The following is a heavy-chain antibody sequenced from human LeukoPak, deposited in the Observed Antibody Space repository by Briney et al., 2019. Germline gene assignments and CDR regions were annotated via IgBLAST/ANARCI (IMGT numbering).Heavy chain of an antibody. J-gene: IGHJ6*02. CDR1: GYTFTSYD. CDR2: MNPNSGNT. CDR3: ASGVLITMVRGVISEEAYYGMDV. V-gene: IGHV1-8*01. Sequence: ASVKVSCKASGYTFTSYDINWVRQATGQGLVWMGWMNPNSGNTGYAQKFQGRVTMTRNTSISTAYMELSSLRSEDTAVYYCASGVLITMVRGVISEEAYYGMDVWGQGTTVTVSS. D-gene: IGHD3-10*01.